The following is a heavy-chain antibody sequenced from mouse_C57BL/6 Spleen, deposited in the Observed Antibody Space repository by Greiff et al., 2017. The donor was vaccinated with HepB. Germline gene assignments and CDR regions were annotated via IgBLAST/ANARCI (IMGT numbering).Heavy chain of an antibody. V-gene: IGHV1-15*01. CDR3: TIPLITTVRFDD. CDR2: IDPETGGT. Sequence: QVQLQQSGAELVRPGASVTLSCKASGYTFTDYEMHWVKQTPVHGLEWIGAIDPETGGTAYNQKFKGKAILTADKSSSTAYMELRSLTSEDSAVYYCTIPLITTVRFDDWGQGTTLTVSS. J-gene: IGHJ2*01. D-gene: IGHD1-1*01. CDR1: GYTFTDYE.